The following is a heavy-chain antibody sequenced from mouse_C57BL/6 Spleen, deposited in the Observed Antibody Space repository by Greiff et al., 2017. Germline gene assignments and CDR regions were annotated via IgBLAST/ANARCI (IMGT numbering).Heavy chain of an antibody. Sequence: QVQLQQPVAELVKPGASVKLSCTASGYTFTNYCMHWVKQRPGRGLEWIGRIDPASGNTNYAQKFQGKATLTVDKPSSTAYLQLSSLTSEDTAIYYCAREESTGTEYFDYWGQGTTLTVSS. CDR1: GYTFTNYC. J-gene: IGHJ2*01. CDR3: AREESTGTEYFDY. D-gene: IGHD3-3*01. CDR2: IDPASGNT. V-gene: IGHV1-62-3*01.